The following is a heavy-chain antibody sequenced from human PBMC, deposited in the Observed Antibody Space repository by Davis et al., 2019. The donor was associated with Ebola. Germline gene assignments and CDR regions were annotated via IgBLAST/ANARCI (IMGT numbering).Heavy chain of an antibody. CDR2: INHSGST. Sequence: PSETLSLTCAVYGGSFSGYYWSWIRQPPGKGLEWIGEINHSGSTNYNPSLKSRVTISVDTSKNQFSLKLSSVTAADTAVYYCACIAAAGIGDYWGQGTLVTVSS. V-gene: IGHV4-34*01. D-gene: IGHD6-13*01. J-gene: IGHJ4*02. CDR1: GGSFSGYY. CDR3: ACIAAAGIGDY.